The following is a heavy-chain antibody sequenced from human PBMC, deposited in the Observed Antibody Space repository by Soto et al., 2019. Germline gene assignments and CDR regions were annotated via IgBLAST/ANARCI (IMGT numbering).Heavy chain of an antibody. Sequence: QLQLQESGPGLVKPSETLSLTCTVSGGSISSSSYYWGWIRQPPGKGLEWIGRIYYSGSTYYNPSLKSLVPISVDTSKNQFSRKLSSVTAADTAGYYCATLWGQDWGQGTLVTVSS. CDR3: ATLWGQD. D-gene: IGHD3-10*01. V-gene: IGHV4-39*01. J-gene: IGHJ4*02. CDR1: GGSISSSSYY. CDR2: IYYSGST.